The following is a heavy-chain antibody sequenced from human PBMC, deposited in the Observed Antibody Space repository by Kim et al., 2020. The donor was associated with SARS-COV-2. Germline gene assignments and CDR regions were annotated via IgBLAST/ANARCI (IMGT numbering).Heavy chain of an antibody. CDR3: ARTRFEQRPFDY. J-gene: IGHJ4*02. Sequence: SYADSVKGRFTISRDTAKNTLYLQMNSLRAEDTAVYYCARTRFEQRPFDYWGQGTLVTVSS. D-gene: IGHD3-10*01. V-gene: IGHV3-74*01.